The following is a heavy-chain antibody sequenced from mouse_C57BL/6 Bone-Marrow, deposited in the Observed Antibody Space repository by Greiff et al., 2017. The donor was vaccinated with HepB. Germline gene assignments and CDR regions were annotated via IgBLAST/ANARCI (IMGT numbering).Heavy chain of an antibody. CDR2: IYPGSGST. CDR3: ARERGLLLYYFDY. J-gene: IGHJ2*01. Sequence: VQLQQSGAELVKPGASVKMSCKASGYTFTSYWITWVKQRPGQGLEWIGDIYPGSGSTNYNEKFKSKATLTVDTSSSTAYMQLSSLTSEDSAVYYCARERGLLLYYFDYWGQGTTLTVSS. V-gene: IGHV1-55*01. CDR1: GYTFTSYW. D-gene: IGHD2-1*01.